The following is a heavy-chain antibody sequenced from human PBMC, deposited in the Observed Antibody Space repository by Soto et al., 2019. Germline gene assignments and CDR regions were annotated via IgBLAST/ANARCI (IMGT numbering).Heavy chain of an antibody. CDR2: ISWSSGST. J-gene: IGHJ4*02. D-gene: IGHD1-26*01. Sequence: EVPLVESGGDMVQPGRSLRLSCAASGFTFDDYGMNWVRQAPGKGLEWLSGISWSSGSTGYADSVKGRFTISRDNAKNSLYLQMNSLTVEDTALYYCAKALSGSYLFYFDSWGQGTPVTVSS. CDR3: AKALSGSYLFYFDS. CDR1: GFTFDDYG. V-gene: IGHV3-9*01.